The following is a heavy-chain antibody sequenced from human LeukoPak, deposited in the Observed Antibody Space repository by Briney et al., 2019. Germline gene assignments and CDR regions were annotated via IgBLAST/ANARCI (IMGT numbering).Heavy chain of an antibody. Sequence: GGSLRLSSAASGFTFSSYAMGWVRQAPGKGLEWVSAISGGGGTYCADSVKGRFTISRDNSKNTLYLQMNSLRAEDTAVYYCAKASYSSSWWVVDYWGQGTLVTVSS. J-gene: IGHJ4*02. D-gene: IGHD6-6*01. CDR3: AKASYSSSWWVVDY. CDR1: GFTFSSYA. CDR2: ISGGGGT. V-gene: IGHV3-23*01.